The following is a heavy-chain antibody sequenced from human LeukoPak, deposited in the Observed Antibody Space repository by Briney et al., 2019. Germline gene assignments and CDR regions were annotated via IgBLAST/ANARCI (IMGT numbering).Heavy chain of an antibody. CDR3: AKEPFSYCSSTSCSPDP. D-gene: IGHD2-2*01. CDR1: GFTFSSYG. CDR2: IRYDGSNK. V-gene: IGHV3-30*02. Sequence: GGSLGLSCAASGFTFSSYGMHWVRQAPGKGLEWVAFIRYDGSNKYYADSVKGRFTISRDNSKNTLYLQMNSLRAEDTAVYYCAKEPFSYCSSTSCSPDPWGQGTLVTVSS. J-gene: IGHJ5*02.